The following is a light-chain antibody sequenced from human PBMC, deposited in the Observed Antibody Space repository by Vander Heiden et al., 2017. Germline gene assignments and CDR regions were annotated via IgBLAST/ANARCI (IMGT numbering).Light chain of an antibody. CDR2: GNS. CDR1: SSNIGAGYD. J-gene: IGLJ1*01. V-gene: IGLV1-40*01. Sequence: VLTQPSPASGAPGQRVTISGTGSSSNIGAGYDVHWYQQLPGTAPKLLIYGNSNRPSGVPDRFSGSKSGTSASLAITGLQAEDEADYYCQSYDSSLSGYVFGTGTKVTVL. CDR3: QSYDSSLSGYV.